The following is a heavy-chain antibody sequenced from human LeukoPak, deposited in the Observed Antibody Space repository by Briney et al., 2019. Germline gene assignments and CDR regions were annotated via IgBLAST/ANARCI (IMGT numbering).Heavy chain of an antibody. V-gene: IGHV3-7*04. J-gene: IGHJ5*02. CDR2: INQDGREK. CDR1: GFTFSSYG. CDR3: ARGFGELS. Sequence: PGGSLRLSCAASGFTFSSYGMHWVRQAPGKGLEWVANINQDGREKNYVDSVKGRFTISRDNAKNSLYLQMNSLRAEDTAVYYCARGFGELSWGQGTLVTVSS. D-gene: IGHD3-10*01.